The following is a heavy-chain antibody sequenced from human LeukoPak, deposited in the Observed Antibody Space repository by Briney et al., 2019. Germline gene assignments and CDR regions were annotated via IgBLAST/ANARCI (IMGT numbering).Heavy chain of an antibody. V-gene: IGHV1-69*04. CDR1: GGTFSSYA. CDR3: ARMDDSIPFDY. CDR2: IIPIFGIA. D-gene: IGHD2-15*01. J-gene: IGHJ4*02. Sequence: GASVKVSCKASGGTFSSYAISWVRQAPGQGPEWMGRIIPIFGIANYAQKFQGRVTITADKSTSTAYMELSSLRSEDTAMYYCARMDDSIPFDYWGQGTLVTVSS.